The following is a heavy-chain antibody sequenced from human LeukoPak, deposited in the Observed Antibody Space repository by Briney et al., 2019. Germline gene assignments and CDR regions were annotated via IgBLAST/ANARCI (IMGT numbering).Heavy chain of an antibody. CDR3: AKVQEMSTVLPPFHH. CDR2: ISGSGDRT. CDR1: GFTFSNYA. V-gene: IGHV3-23*01. D-gene: IGHD5-24*01. Sequence: GGSLRLSCAASGFTFSNYAMSWVRQAPGKGLEWVSAISGSGDRTYYADSVKGRFTIPRDTSKNSLYLQMNSLRAEDSAVYYCAKVQEMSTVLPPFHHGGQGTLVTVSS. J-gene: IGHJ4*02.